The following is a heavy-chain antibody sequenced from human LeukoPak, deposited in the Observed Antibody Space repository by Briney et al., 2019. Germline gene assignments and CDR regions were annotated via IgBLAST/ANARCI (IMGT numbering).Heavy chain of an antibody. CDR2: MNPNSGNT. Sequence: ASVKVSCKASGYTFTSYDINWVRQATGQGLEWMGWMNPNSGNTGYAQKFQGRVTMTRNTSISTAYMELSSLRSEDTAVYYCAKDQGGEQWLVLRSRHYYGMDVWGQGTTVTVSS. V-gene: IGHV1-8*01. CDR1: GYTFTSYD. J-gene: IGHJ6*02. D-gene: IGHD6-19*01. CDR3: AKDQGGEQWLVLRSRHYYGMDV.